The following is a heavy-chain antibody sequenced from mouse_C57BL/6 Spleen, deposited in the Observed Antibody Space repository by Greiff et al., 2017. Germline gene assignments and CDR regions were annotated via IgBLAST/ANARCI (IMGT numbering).Heavy chain of an antibody. V-gene: IGHV1-80*01. CDR1: GYAFSSYW. CDR2: IYPGDGDT. D-gene: IGHD2-4*01. Sequence: QVQLQQSGAELVKPGASVKISCKASGYAFSSYWMNWVKQRPGKGLEWIGQIYPGDGDTNYNGKFKGKATLTADKSSSTAYMQLSSLTSEDSAVYFCARSRDYDGGAYFDYWGQGTTLTVSS. CDR3: ARSRDYDGGAYFDY. J-gene: IGHJ2*01.